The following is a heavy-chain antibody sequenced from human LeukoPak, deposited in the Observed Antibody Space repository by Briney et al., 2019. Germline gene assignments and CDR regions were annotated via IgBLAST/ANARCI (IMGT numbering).Heavy chain of an antibody. Sequence: ASVKVSCKASGYTFTSYDINWVRQATGQGLEWMGWMNPNSGNTGYAQKFQGRVTMTRNTSISTAYMELSSLRSEDTAVYYCARVGRFLEWLPYYYYYCGMDVWGQGTTVTVSS. D-gene: IGHD3-3*01. CDR3: ARVGRFLEWLPYYYYYCGMDV. CDR2: MNPNSGNT. CDR1: GYTFTSYD. V-gene: IGHV1-8*01. J-gene: IGHJ6*02.